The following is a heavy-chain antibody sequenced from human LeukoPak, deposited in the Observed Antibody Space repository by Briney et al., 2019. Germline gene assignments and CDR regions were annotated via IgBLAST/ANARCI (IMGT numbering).Heavy chain of an antibody. V-gene: IGHV3-53*04. CDR1: GFTVSSNY. CDR3: AREGNYYYYYGMDV. Sequence: GGSLRLSCAASGFTVSSNYMSWVRRAPGKGLEWVSVIYSGGSTYYADSVKGRFTISRHNSKNTLYLQMNSLRAEDTAVYYCAREGNYYYYYGMDVWGQGTTVTVSS. J-gene: IGHJ6*02. CDR2: IYSGGST.